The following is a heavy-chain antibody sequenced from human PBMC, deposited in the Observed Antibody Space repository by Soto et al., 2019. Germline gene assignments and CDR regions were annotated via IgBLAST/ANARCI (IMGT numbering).Heavy chain of an antibody. CDR3: ARQQDIVLMVYAIDPDDAFDI. V-gene: IGHV4-39*01. J-gene: IGHJ3*02. CDR1: GGSISSSSYY. D-gene: IGHD2-8*01. CDR2: IYYSGST. Sequence: QLQLQESGPGLVKPSETLSLTCTVSGGSISSSSYYWGWIRQPPGKGLEWIGSIYYSGSTYYNPSLKSRVTISVVTSNNQFPLKLSFVTAADTAVYYCARQQDIVLMVYAIDPDDAFDIWGQGTMVTVSS.